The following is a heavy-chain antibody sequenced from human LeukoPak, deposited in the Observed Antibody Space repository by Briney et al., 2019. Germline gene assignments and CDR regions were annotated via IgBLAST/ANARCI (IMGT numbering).Heavy chain of an antibody. CDR2: IWYDGSNK. J-gene: IGHJ4*02. V-gene: IGHV3-33*01. Sequence: GGSLRLSCAASGFTFNTYGMDWVRQAPGKGLEWVAVIWYDGSNKYYADSMRGRFTISRDNSKSTLSLQMNSLRVEDTAVYYCARDSSSWYGCFDYWGQGTLVSVSS. CDR3: ARDSSSWYGCFDY. D-gene: IGHD6-13*01. CDR1: GFTFNTYG.